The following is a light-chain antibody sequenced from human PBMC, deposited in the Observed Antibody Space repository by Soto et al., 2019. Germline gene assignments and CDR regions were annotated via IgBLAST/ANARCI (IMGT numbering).Light chain of an antibody. CDR3: QQYNNWPRT. V-gene: IGKV3D-15*01. CDR1: QSVSIN. CDR2: DAS. J-gene: IGKJ1*01. Sequence: EIVSTQSPGTLSVSPGERATLSCRASQSVSINLAWYQQKPGQAPRLLIYDASTRATGIPARFSGSGSGTEFTLTISSLQSEDFAVYYCQQYNNWPRTFGQGTKVDI.